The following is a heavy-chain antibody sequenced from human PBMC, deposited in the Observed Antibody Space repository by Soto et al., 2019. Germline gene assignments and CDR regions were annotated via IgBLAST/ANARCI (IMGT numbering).Heavy chain of an antibody. D-gene: IGHD2-15*01. Sequence: QVQLQESGPGLVKPSQTLSLTCTVSGGSISSGSNYWNWIRQHPGKGLEGIGYISYSGSTYYKSSLKSRVTISVDTSENQFSLQLTSATAADTALYYCARDHGYCSGGSCYGGLAFDSWGQGTLVTVSS. CDR2: ISYSGST. CDR3: ARDHGYCSGGSCYGGLAFDS. CDR1: GGSISSGSNY. J-gene: IGHJ4*02. V-gene: IGHV4-31*03.